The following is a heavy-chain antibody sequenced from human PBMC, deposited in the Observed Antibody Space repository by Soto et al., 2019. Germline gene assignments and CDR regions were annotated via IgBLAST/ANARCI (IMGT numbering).Heavy chain of an antibody. CDR1: GFTVSGYL. J-gene: IGHJ4*02. V-gene: IGHV3-74*03. CDR3: GRNAIFVRGVPDEY. CDR2: IKSDGSGR. D-gene: IGHD3-10*02. Sequence: GSLRLTWEASGFTVSGYLMHWVSQARGKGLEWVSRIKSDGSGRTYADSVKGRFSISRDNAKNTVYLQMDSLRVEDTAVYYCGRNAIFVRGVPDEYWGQGTPVTVSS.